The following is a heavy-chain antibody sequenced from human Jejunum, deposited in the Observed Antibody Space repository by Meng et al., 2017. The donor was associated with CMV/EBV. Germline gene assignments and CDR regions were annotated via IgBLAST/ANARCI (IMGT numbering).Heavy chain of an antibody. Sequence: SGFSFSSFSMNWVRQAPGKGLEWVASISSTSSYIYYADSLKGRFAISRDNAKNSLFLQMNSLRAEDTAVYYCANQLPWNYYYGMDLWGQGTTVTVSS. CDR2: ISSTSSYI. CDR3: ANQLPWNYYYGMDL. V-gene: IGHV3-21*01. CDR1: GFSFSSFS. D-gene: IGHD2-2*01. J-gene: IGHJ6*02.